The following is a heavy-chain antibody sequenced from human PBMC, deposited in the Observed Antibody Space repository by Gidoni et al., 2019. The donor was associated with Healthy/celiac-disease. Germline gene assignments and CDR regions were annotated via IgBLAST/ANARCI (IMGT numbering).Heavy chain of an antibody. D-gene: IGHD3-10*01. Sequence: EVQLVESGGGLVKPGGSLRLSCAASGFTFSSFSMNWVRQAPGKGLGWVSSISSSSSYIYYADSVKGGFTIPRDNAKNSRYLKMNSLRAEDTAVYYCARGWGSGSCDYWGQGTLVTVSS. CDR1: GFTFSSFS. CDR3: ARGWGSGSCDY. CDR2: ISSSSSYI. J-gene: IGHJ4*02. V-gene: IGHV3-21*01.